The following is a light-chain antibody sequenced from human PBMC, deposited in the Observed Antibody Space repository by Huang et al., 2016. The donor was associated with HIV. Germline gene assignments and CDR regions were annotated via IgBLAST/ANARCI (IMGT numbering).Light chain of an antibody. V-gene: IGKV4-1*01. J-gene: IGKJ1*01. Sequence: DIVVTQSPGSLALSLGERAAINCTSSQSVFHSSNNKNYLSWYQLKPGQSPQLLIYWASTRECGVPDRFLGTGSGTDFTLTITSLQAEDVAVYYCHQYYSSPQTFGQGTKVEV. CDR3: HQYYSSPQT. CDR2: WAS. CDR1: QSVFHSSNNKNY.